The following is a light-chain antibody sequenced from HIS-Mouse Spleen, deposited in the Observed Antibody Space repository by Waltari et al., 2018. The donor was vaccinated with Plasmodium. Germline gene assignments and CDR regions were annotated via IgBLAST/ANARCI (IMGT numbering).Light chain of an antibody. V-gene: IGLV3-25*03. Sequence: SYELTQPPSVSVSPGQTARITCPGDALPKQSAYWYQQTPGQAPVLVIYKDRERPSGIPERFSGSSSGTTVTLTISGVQAEDEADYYCQSADSSGTPNWVFGGGTKLTVL. J-gene: IGLJ3*02. CDR1: ALPKQS. CDR2: KDR. CDR3: QSADSSGTPNWV.